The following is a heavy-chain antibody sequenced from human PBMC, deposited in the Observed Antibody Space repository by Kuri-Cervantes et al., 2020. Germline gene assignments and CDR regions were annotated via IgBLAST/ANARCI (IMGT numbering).Heavy chain of an antibody. CDR1: GGSINSGDYF. CDR3: ARVHNSGYFDP. CDR2: IFYSSERT. Sequence: SETLSLTCTVSGGSINSGDYFWSWIRQSPRRGLEWIGNIFYSSERTYYNPSLNSRLTISLDTSKNQFSLKLSSVTAADTAVYYCARVHNSGYFDPWGQGTLVTVSS. D-gene: IGHD5-12*01. J-gene: IGHJ5*02. V-gene: IGHV4-30-4*01.